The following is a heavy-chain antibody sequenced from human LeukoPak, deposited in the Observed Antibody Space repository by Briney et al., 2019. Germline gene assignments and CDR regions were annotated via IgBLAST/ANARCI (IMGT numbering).Heavy chain of an antibody. CDR1: GGSFSGYY. D-gene: IGHD4-17*01. J-gene: IGHJ4*02. Sequence: PSETLSLTCAVYGGSFSGYYWSWIRQPPGKGLEWIGEINHSGSTNYNPSLKSRVTISVDTPKNQFSLKLSSVTAADTAVYYCARGHRGDYLVRFDYWGQGTLVTVSS. CDR2: INHSGST. CDR3: ARGHRGDYLVRFDY. V-gene: IGHV4-34*01.